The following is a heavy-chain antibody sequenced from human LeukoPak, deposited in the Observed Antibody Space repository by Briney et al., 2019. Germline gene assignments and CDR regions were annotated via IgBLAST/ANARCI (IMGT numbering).Heavy chain of an antibody. V-gene: IGHV3-7*02. Sequence: PGGSLRLSCAAPGFTFSSYWMNWVRQAPGKGLEWVANIKQDGSEKYYVDSVKGRFTISRDNAKSSLYLQMNSLRAEDTAVYYCAVKWTYDGFDIWGQGTMVTVSS. J-gene: IGHJ3*02. CDR1: GFTFSSYW. CDR2: IKQDGSEK. D-gene: IGHD1-26*01. CDR3: AVKWTYDGFDI.